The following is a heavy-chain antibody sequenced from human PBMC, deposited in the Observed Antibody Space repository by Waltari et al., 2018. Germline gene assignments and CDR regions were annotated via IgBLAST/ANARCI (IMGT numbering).Heavy chain of an antibody. CDR2: ISSSSSYI. Sequence: EVQLVESGGGLVKPGGSQRLSCAASGFTFSTSSMNWVRQAPGKGLEWVSSISSSSSYIYYADSVKGRFTISRDNAKNSLSLQMNSLRAEDTAVYYCARAHSYGSSDYYYMDVWGNGTTVTVSS. CDR3: ARAHSYGSSDYYYMDV. J-gene: IGHJ6*03. V-gene: IGHV3-21*02. D-gene: IGHD5-18*01. CDR1: GFTFSTSS.